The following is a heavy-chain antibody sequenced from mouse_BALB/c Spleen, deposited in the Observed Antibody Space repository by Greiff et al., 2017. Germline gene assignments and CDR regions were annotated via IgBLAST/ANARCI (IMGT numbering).Heavy chain of an antibody. D-gene: IGHD1-1*02. V-gene: IGHV2-9*02. Sequence: VMLVESGPGLVAPSQSLSITCTVSGFSLTSYGVHWVRQPPGKGLEWLGVIWAGGSTNYNSALMSRLSISKDNSKSQVFLKMNSLQTDDTAMYYCARDLGWPRYFDVWGAGTTVTVSS. CDR2: IWAGGST. CDR3: ARDLGWPRYFDV. CDR1: GFSLTSYG. J-gene: IGHJ1*01.